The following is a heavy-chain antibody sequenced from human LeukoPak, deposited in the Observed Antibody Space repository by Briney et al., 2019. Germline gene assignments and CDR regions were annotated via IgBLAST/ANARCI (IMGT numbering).Heavy chain of an antibody. CDR2: VSYDGSRK. Sequence: PGGSLRLSCAASGFTFSSYAIHWVRQAPGKGLEWVAVVSYDGSRKYYADSVKGRFTISRDNSKSTLYLQMNSLRAEDTAVYYCARDIVAAASYWGQGTLVTVSS. V-gene: IGHV3-30-3*01. CDR3: ARDIVAAASY. CDR1: GFTFSSYA. J-gene: IGHJ4*02. D-gene: IGHD6-13*01.